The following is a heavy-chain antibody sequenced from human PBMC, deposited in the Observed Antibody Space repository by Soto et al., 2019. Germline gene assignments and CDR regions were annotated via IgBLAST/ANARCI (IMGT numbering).Heavy chain of an antibody. CDR2: IYPGDSDT. J-gene: IGHJ5*02. V-gene: IGHV5-51*01. CDR1: GYSFTSYL. CDR3: ARRVQMGRYNWFDP. Sequence: PGESLKISFKGSGYSFTSYLICWVRQMPGKGLEWMGIIYPGDSDTRYSPSFQGQVTISAEKSISTAYLQWSSLKASDTAMYYCARRVQMGRYNWFDPWGQGTLVTVSS. D-gene: IGHD1-26*01.